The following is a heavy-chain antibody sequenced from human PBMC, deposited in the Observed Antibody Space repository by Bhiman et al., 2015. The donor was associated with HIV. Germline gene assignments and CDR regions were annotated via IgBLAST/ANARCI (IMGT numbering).Heavy chain of an antibody. Sequence: YADSVKGRFTISRDNSKNTLYLQMNSLRAEDTAVYYCAKDLALGSSSGNYFDYWGQGTLVTVSS. D-gene: IGHD6-6*01. CDR3: AKDLALGSSSGNYFDY. V-gene: IGHV3-23*01. J-gene: IGHJ4*02.